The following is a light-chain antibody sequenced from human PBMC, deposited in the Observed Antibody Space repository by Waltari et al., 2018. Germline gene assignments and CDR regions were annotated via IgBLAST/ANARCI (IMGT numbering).Light chain of an antibody. V-gene: IGLV3-19*01. CDR2: DKN. CDR1: SLRSYY. Sequence: SSELTQDPAVSVAMGQTVRITCQGDSLRSYYARWYQQRPGQAPILVIYDKNNRPSGVPDLFSGSSSHNTGSLTITGAQAEDEASYYCHSRDASGVAGSFGGGTKLTVL. CDR3: HSRDASGVAGS. J-gene: IGLJ2*01.